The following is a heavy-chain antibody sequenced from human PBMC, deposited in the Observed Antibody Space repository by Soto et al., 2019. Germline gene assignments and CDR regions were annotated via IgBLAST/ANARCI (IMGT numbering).Heavy chain of an antibody. CDR2: ISAYNGNT. Sequence: ASVKVSCKASGYTFASYDINWVRQATGQGLEWMGWISAYNGNTNYAQKLQGRVTMTTDTSTSTAYMELRSLRSDDTAVYYCARDMWELLPYDYWGQGTLVTVS. D-gene: IGHD1-26*01. V-gene: IGHV1-18*01. J-gene: IGHJ4*02. CDR3: ARDMWELLPYDY. CDR1: GYTFASYD.